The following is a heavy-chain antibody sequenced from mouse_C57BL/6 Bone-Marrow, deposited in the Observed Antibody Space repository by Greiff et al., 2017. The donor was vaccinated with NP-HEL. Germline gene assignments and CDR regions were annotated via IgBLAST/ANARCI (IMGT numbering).Heavy chain of an antibody. CDR3: ARERLEWYFDV. CDR1: GYTFTDHT. V-gene: IGHV1-78*01. J-gene: IGHJ1*03. Sequence: QVQLKQSDAELVKPGASVKISCKVSGYTFTDHTIHWMKQRPEQGLEWIGYIYPRDGSNKYNEKLKGKATLNADKSSSTAYIQLNSLTSEDSAVYFCARERLEWYFDVWGTGTTVTVSS. D-gene: IGHD3-2*02. CDR2: IYPRDGSN.